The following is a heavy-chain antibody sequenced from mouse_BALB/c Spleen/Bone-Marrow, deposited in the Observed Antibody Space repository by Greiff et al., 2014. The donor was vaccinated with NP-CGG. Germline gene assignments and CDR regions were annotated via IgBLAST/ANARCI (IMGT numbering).Heavy chain of an antibody. CDR3: TRSGKRYGAMDY. D-gene: IGHD2-10*02. CDR2: ISDGGTYT. V-gene: IGHV5-4*02. J-gene: IGHJ4*01. CDR1: GFTFSDYY. Sequence: EVQLQESGGGLVKPGGSLKLSCAASGFTFSDYYMYWVRQTPEKRLEWVATISDGGTYTFYPDSVKGRFTISRDNAKNNLYLQTSSLQSEDTAMYYCTRSGKRYGAMDYWGQGTSVTVSS.